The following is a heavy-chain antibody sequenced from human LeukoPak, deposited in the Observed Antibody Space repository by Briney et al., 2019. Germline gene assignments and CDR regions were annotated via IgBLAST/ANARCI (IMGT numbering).Heavy chain of an antibody. V-gene: IGHV6-1*01. J-gene: IGHJ4*02. CDR2: TYYRSKWYN. CDR3: ARDRLYDSSGYYLGDFDY. CDR1: GDSVSSNSAA. Sequence: SQTLSLTCAISGDSVSSNSAAWNWIRQSPSRGLEWLGRTYYRSKWYNDYAVSVKSRITINPDTSKNQFSLQLNSVTPEDAAVYYCARDRLYDSSGYYLGDFDYWGQGTLATVSS. D-gene: IGHD3-22*01.